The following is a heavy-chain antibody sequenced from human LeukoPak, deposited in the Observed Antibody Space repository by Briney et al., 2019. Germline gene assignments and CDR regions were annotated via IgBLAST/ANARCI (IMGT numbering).Heavy chain of an antibody. CDR1: GYTFTSYG. Sequence: ASVKVSCKASGYTFTSYGISWVRQAPGQGLEWMGWISAYNGNTNYAQKLQGRVTMTTDTSTSTAYMELRSLRSDDTAVYYCARDSPRGWPTDADYYMDVWGKGTTVTVSS. CDR3: ARDSPRGWPTDADYYMDV. J-gene: IGHJ6*03. V-gene: IGHV1-18*01. D-gene: IGHD2-15*01. CDR2: ISAYNGNT.